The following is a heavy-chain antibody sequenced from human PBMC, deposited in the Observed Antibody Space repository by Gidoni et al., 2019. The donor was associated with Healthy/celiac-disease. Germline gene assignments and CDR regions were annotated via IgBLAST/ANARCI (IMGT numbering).Heavy chain of an antibody. CDR1: GGSISSYY. D-gene: IGHD3-10*01. V-gene: IGHV4-4*07. Sequence: QVQLQESGPGLVKPSETLSLTCTVSGGSISSYYWSWIRQPAGKGLEWIGRIYTSGSTNYNPSLKSRVTMSVDTSKNQFSLKLSSVTAADTAVYYCAREQGVLLWFGEVNYFDYWGQGTLVTVSS. CDR3: AREQGVLLWFGEVNYFDY. J-gene: IGHJ4*02. CDR2: IYTSGST.